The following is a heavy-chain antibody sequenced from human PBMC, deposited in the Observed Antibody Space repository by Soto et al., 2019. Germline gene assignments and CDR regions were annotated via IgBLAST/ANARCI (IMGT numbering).Heavy chain of an antibody. J-gene: IGHJ6*02. CDR3: AKNGQPPYYYYGLDV. D-gene: IGHD2-8*01. V-gene: IGHV1-18*01. CDR2: ISGYNGDT. Sequence: QGHLVQSGAEVKKPGTSVKVSCKASGYTFTRYGISWVRQAPGQGLEWMGGISGYNGDTNYAQNLQGRVTMTINTSTSAADRELRSLTSDDTAVYYCAKNGQPPYYYYGLDVWGQGTTVTVSS. CDR1: GYTFTRYG.